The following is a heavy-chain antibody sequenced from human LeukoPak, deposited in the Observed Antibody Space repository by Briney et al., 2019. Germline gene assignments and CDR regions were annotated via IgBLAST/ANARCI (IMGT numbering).Heavy chain of an antibody. CDR3: GRKTFGSGSYPDF. Sequence: GGSLRLSCAASGFAFNTYAMHWVRQAPGQGLEWVALIWHDGSHKYYSNSVRGQFTISRDNSRNTVSLQMDNLRPEDTAVYYFGRKTFGSGSYPDFWGQGTLVTVSS. V-gene: IGHV3-33*01. J-gene: IGHJ4*02. D-gene: IGHD3-10*01. CDR1: GFAFNTYA. CDR2: IWHDGSHK.